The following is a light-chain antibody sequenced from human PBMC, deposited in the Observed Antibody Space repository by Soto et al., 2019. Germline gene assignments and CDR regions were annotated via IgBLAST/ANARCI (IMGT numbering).Light chain of an antibody. CDR2: HAS. Sequence: EIVLTQSSAILSLSPGERATLSCRASQSVGSYLAWYQQKPGQAPRLLFYHASNRATGIPARFSGSGSGTDFTLTISSLEPEDFAVYYCQQRSNWPITFGQGTRLEIK. V-gene: IGKV3-11*01. CDR3: QQRSNWPIT. J-gene: IGKJ5*01. CDR1: QSVGSY.